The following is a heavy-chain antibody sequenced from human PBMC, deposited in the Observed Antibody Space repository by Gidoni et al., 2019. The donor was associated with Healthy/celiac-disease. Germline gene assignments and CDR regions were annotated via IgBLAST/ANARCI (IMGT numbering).Heavy chain of an antibody. CDR2: ISYDGSNK. D-gene: IGHD3-22*01. CDR1: GFTFSSYG. Sequence: QVQLVESGGGVVQPGRSLRLSCAASGFTFSSYGMHWVRQAPGKGLEWVAVISYDGSNKYYADSVKGRFTISRDNSKNTLYLQMNSLRAEDTAVYYCAKGADYYDSSGPGAFDIWGQGTMVTVSS. CDR3: AKGADYYDSSGPGAFDI. J-gene: IGHJ3*02. V-gene: IGHV3-30*18.